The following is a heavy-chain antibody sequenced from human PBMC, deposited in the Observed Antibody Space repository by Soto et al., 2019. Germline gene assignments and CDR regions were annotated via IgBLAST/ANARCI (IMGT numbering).Heavy chain of an antibody. Sequence: PSETLSLTCAVYGGSFSGYYWSWIRQPPGKGLEWIGEINHSGSTNYNPSLKRRVTISVDTSKNQFSLKLSSVTAADTAVYYCARRLPTLIWFGEWSLAFDYWGQGTLVTASS. D-gene: IGHD3-10*01. CDR2: INHSGST. J-gene: IGHJ4*02. V-gene: IGHV4-34*01. CDR1: GGSFSGYY. CDR3: ARRLPTLIWFGEWSLAFDY.